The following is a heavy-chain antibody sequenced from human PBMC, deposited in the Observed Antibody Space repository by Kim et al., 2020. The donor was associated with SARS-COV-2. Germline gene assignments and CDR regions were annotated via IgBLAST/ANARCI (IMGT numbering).Heavy chain of an antibody. D-gene: IGHD2-2*01. J-gene: IGHJ6*02. Sequence: GGSLRLSCAASGFTFSSYGMHWVRQAPGKGLEWVAVIWYDGSNKYYADSVKGRFTISRDNSKNTLYLQMNSLRAEDTAVYYCARGTNIVVVNYYGMDVWGQGTTVTVSS. CDR2: IWYDGSNK. V-gene: IGHV3-33*01. CDR3: ARGTNIVVVNYYGMDV. CDR1: GFTFSSYG.